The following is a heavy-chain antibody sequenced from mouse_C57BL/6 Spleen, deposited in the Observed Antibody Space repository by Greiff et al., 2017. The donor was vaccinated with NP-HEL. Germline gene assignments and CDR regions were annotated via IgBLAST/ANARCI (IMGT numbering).Heavy chain of an antibody. D-gene: IGHD3-2*02. V-gene: IGHV1-81*01. CDR2: IYPRSGNT. CDR1: GYTFTSYG. J-gene: IGHJ2*01. Sequence: QVQLQQSGAELARPGASVKLSCKASGYTFTSYGISWVKQRTGQGLEWIGEIYPRSGNTYYNEKFKGKATLTADKSSSTAYMELRSLTSEDSAVYFCARGSLDSSGQYYFDYWGQGTTLTVSS. CDR3: ARGSLDSSGQYYFDY.